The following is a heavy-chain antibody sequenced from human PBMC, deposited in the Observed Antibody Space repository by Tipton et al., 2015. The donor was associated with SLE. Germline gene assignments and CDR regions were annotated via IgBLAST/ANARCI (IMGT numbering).Heavy chain of an antibody. D-gene: IGHD6-6*01. J-gene: IGHJ5*02. V-gene: IGHV3-49*03. CDR3: TRGIGQLQGRRFDP. CDR1: GFTFGDYA. CDR2: IRSKAYGGTT. Sequence: LRLSCTASGFTFGDYAMSWFRQAPGKGLEWVGFIRSKAYGGTTEYAASVKGRFTISRDDSKSIAYLQMNSLKTEDTAVYYCTRGIGQLQGRRFDPWGQGTLVTVSS.